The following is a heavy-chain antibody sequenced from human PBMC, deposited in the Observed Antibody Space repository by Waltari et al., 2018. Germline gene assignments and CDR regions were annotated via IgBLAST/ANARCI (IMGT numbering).Heavy chain of an antibody. CDR3: ARVARGYSYVASMDV. CDR2: INPSCGST. J-gene: IGHJ6*02. Sequence: QVQLVQSGADVKKPVASVNVSCKASGYTFTSHYMHWVGQAPGQGLEGMGIINPSCGSTSYAQKFQGRVTMTRDTSTSTVYMELSSLRSEDTAVYYCARVARGYSYVASMDVWGQGTTVTVSS. D-gene: IGHD5-18*01. CDR1: GYTFTSHY. V-gene: IGHV1-46*01.